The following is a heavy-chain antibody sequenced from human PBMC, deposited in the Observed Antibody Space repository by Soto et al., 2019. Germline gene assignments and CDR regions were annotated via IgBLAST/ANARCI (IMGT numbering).Heavy chain of an antibody. CDR2: INAGNGNT. J-gene: IGHJ3*02. D-gene: IGHD2-15*01. CDR1: GYTFTSYA. CDR3: ARAIGYCSGGSCYRFSQLAFDI. Sequence: ASVKVSCKASGYTFTSYAMHWVRQAPGQRLEWMGWINAGNGNTKYSQKFQGRVTMTRDTSTSTVYMELSSLRSEDTAVYYCARAIGYCSGGSCYRFSQLAFDIWGQGTMVTVSS. V-gene: IGHV1-3*01.